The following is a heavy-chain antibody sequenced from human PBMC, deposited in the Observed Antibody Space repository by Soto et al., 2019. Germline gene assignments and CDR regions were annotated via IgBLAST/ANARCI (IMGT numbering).Heavy chain of an antibody. CDR2: INHSGST. Sequence: SETLSLTCAVYGGSFSGYYWSWIRQPPGKGLEWIGEINHSGSTNYNPSLKSRVTISVDTSKNQFSLKLSSVTAADTAVYYCARGLYSSGWYFDYWGQGTLVTVSS. V-gene: IGHV4-34*01. D-gene: IGHD6-19*01. J-gene: IGHJ4*02. CDR1: GGSFSGYY. CDR3: ARGLYSSGWYFDY.